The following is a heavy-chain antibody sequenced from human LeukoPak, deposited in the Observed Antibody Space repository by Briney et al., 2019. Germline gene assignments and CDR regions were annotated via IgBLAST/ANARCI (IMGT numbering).Heavy chain of an antibody. V-gene: IGHV4-34*01. Sequence: PSETLSLTCAVYGGSLSAYYWTWIRQPPGKGLEWIGEINHGGSTNYNPSLKSRVTISVDTSKNQFSLKLSSVTAADTAVYYCAREYYDILTGYPSFDYWGQGTLVTVSS. D-gene: IGHD3-9*01. CDR3: AREYYDILTGYPSFDY. CDR2: INHGGST. CDR1: GGSLSAYY. J-gene: IGHJ4*02.